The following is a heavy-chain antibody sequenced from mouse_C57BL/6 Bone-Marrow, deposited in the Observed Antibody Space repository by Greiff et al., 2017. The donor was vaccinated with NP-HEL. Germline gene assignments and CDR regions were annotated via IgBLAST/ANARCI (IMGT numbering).Heavy chain of an antibody. Sequence: QVTLKESGPGILQSSQTLSLTCSFSGFSLSTSGMGVSWIRQPSGKGLEWLAHIYWDDDKRYNPSLKSRLTISKDTSRNQVFLKITSVDTADTATYYCARNSYGYDGEAWFAYWGQGTLVTVSA. D-gene: IGHD2-2*01. CDR3: ARNSYGYDGEAWFAY. CDR1: GFSLSTSGMG. J-gene: IGHJ3*01. V-gene: IGHV8-12*01. CDR2: IYWDDDK.